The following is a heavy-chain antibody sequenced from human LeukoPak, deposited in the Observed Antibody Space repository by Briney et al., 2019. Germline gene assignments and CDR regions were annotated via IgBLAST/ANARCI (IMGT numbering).Heavy chain of an antibody. Sequence: SQTLSLTCTVSAGSISSGDYYWSWIRQPPGKSLEWIGYIYYSGSTYYNPSLKSRVTISVDTSKNQFSLKLSSVTAADTAVYYCARVGSGWYRHVDYWGQGTLVTVSS. V-gene: IGHV4-30-4*08. CDR3: ARVGSGWYRHVDY. CDR2: IYYSGST. D-gene: IGHD6-19*01. J-gene: IGHJ4*02. CDR1: AGSISSGDYY.